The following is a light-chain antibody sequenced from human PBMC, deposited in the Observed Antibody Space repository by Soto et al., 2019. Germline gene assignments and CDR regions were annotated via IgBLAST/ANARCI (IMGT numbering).Light chain of an antibody. Sequence: QSVLTQPPSASGSPGQSVTISCTGTSSDVGGYNYVSWYQQHPGKGPKLMVYEVSKRPSGVPDRFSGSKSGNTASLTVSGLQPEDEADYYCSSYTGRNNLEVFGGGTKLTVL. J-gene: IGLJ2*01. CDR2: EVS. CDR1: SSDVGGYNY. V-gene: IGLV2-8*01. CDR3: SSYTGRNNLEV.